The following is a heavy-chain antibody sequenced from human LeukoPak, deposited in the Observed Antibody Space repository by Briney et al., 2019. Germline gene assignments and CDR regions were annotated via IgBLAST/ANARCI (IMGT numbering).Heavy chain of an antibody. CDR3: ARESTYYYDSRAWGGRAFDY. Sequence: GASVKVSCKASGYTFTGYYMHWVRQAPGQGLEWMGWINPNSGGTNYAQKFQGRVTMTRDTSISTAYMELSRLRSDDTAVYYCARESTYYYDSRAWGGRAFDYWGQGTLVTVSS. D-gene: IGHD3-22*01. CDR2: INPNSGGT. V-gene: IGHV1-2*02. CDR1: GYTFTGYY. J-gene: IGHJ4*02.